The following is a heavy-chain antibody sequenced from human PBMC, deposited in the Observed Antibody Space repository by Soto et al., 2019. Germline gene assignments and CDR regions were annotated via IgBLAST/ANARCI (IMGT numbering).Heavy chain of an antibody. CDR3: ARIRVVAVPAAEYYYYYGMDV. CDR1: GFSLSTRGMC. V-gene: IGHV2-70*01. D-gene: IGHD2-2*01. J-gene: IGHJ6*02. CDR2: IDWDDDK. Sequence: SGPTRVNPTQTLALTCTFSGFSLSTRGMCVSWIRQPPGKALDWLALIDWDDDKYYSTSLKTMLTIXKDTSKNQVVLTMTNMEPVDTATYYCARIRVVAVPAAEYYYYYGMDVWGQGTTVTVSS.